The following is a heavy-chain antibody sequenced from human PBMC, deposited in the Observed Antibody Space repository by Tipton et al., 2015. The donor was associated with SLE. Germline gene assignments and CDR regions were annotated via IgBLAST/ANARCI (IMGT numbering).Heavy chain of an antibody. Sequence: TLSLTCTVSGYSISSGYYWGWIRQPPGKGLEWIGYIYYSGSTNYNPSLKSRVTISVDTSKNQFSLKLSSVTAADTAVYYCARALGPTIFGVGYWGQGTLVTVSS. CDR3: ARALGPTIFGVGY. D-gene: IGHD3-3*01. V-gene: IGHV4-38-2*02. CDR2: IYYSGST. CDR1: GYSISSGYY. J-gene: IGHJ4*02.